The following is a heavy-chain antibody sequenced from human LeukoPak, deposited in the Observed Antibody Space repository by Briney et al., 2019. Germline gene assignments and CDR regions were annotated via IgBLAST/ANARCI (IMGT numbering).Heavy chain of an antibody. CDR2: IIPIFGTA. CDR1: GGTFSSYA. J-gene: IGHJ5*02. CDR3: ARENLAPEPLYSSGWYHWFDP. Sequence: SVKPSCKASGGTFSSYAISWVRQAPGQGLEWMGGIIPIFGTANYAQKFQGRVTITADKSTSTAYMELSSLRSEDTAVYYCARENLAPEPLYSSGWYHWFDPWGQGTLVTVSS. V-gene: IGHV1-69*06. D-gene: IGHD6-19*01.